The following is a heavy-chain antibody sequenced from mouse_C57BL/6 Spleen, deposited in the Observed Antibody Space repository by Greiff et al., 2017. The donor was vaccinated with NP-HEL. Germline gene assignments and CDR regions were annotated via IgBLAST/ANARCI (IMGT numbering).Heavy chain of an antibody. Sequence: QVQLQQPGAELVKPGASVKLSCKASGYTFTSYWMHWVKQRPGRGLEWLGRIDPNSGGTKYNEKFKSKATLTVDNPSSAAYMQLSSLTSEDSAVYYCARGDYYYGSSYGYVDVWGTGTTVTVSS. CDR1: GYTFTSYW. V-gene: IGHV1-72*01. D-gene: IGHD1-1*01. CDR3: ARGDYYYGSSYGYVDV. J-gene: IGHJ1*03. CDR2: IDPNSGGT.